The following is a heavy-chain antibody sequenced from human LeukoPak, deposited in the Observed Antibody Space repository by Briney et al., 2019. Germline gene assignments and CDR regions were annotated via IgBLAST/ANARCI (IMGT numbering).Heavy chain of an antibody. J-gene: IGHJ4*02. CDR3: ATDVPAVTIFGY. CDR2: INSDGSST. CDR1: GFTFSTYW. V-gene: IGHV3-74*01. Sequence: PGGSLRLSCAASGFTFSTYWMHWVRQAPGTGLVWVSLINSDGSSTNYADSVRGRFTISRDNAKNTLYLQMNSLRAEDTAAYYCATDVPAVTIFGYWGQGTLVTVSS. D-gene: IGHD2-2*01.